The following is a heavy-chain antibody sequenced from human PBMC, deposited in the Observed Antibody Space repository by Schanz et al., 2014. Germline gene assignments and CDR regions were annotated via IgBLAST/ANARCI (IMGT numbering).Heavy chain of an antibody. CDR1: GFSFSSYA. V-gene: IGHV3-23*01. Sequence: EAQLLETGGGLVQPGGSLRLSCATSGFSFSSYAINWVRQAPGKGLEWVTRISGSGASTYYADSVKGLFTISRDTSNTALDLQITILRAEATAVYCCARIGGSVFDCWAQGTLVTVSS. CDR3: ARIGGSVFDC. CDR2: ISGSGAST. D-gene: IGHD3-10*01. J-gene: IGHJ4*02.